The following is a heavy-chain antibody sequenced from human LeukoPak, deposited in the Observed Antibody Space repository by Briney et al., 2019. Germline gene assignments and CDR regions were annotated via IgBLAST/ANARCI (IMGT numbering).Heavy chain of an antibody. CDR3: AKDRSGPDSSGWYGGAFDI. Sequence: PGGSLRLSCAASGFTFSSYAMSWVRQAAGEGLEWVSAIRGSGGSTYCAVSVKGRFTISRDNSKNTLYLQMNRLRAEDTAVYYCAKDRSGPDSSGWYGGAFDIWGQGTMVTVSS. V-gene: IGHV3-23*01. CDR2: IRGSGGST. D-gene: IGHD6-19*01. CDR1: GFTFSSYA. J-gene: IGHJ3*02.